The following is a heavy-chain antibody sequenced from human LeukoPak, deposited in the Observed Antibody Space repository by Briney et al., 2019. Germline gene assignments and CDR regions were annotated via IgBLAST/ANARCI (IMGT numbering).Heavy chain of an antibody. Sequence: PGGSLRLSCAASGFTFSDYHMTWIRQASGKGLEWVSYIGSSGSTIYYADSVKGRFTISRDNAKNSLYLQMNSLRAEDTAVYYCARDLQTDIMVVTAIQYFQNWGQGTLVTVSS. CDR3: ARDLQTDIMVVTAIQYFQN. J-gene: IGHJ1*01. CDR1: GFTFSDYH. CDR2: IGSSGSTI. V-gene: IGHV3-11*04. D-gene: IGHD2-21*02.